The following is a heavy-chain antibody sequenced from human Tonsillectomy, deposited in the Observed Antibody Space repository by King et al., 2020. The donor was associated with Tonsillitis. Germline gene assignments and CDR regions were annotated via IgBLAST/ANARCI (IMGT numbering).Heavy chain of an antibody. D-gene: IGHD6-6*01. CDR3: AHLRGSSAVDS. CDR2: ISSSGSTI. J-gene: IGHJ4*02. CDR1: GFTFSDYY. Sequence: VQLVESGGGLVKPGGSLRLSCAASGFTFSDYYMSWIRQAPGKGLQWVAHISSSGSTIYYADSVKGRFTISRDNAKSSLYLQMNSLRAEDTAVYYCAHLRGSSAVDSWGQGTLVTVSS. V-gene: IGHV3-11*01.